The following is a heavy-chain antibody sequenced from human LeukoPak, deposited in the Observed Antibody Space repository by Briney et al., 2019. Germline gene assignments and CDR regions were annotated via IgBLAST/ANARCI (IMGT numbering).Heavy chain of an antibody. D-gene: IGHD3-10*01. CDR2: ISVYNGNT. CDR1: GYTFTSYD. J-gene: IGHJ4*02. CDR3: GRDFYYGSGSYYPLDY. V-gene: IGHV1-18*01. Sequence: GASVKVSCKASGYTFTSYDISWVRQAPGQGLEWMGWISVYNGNTNYAQRLQGRVTMTTDTSTSTVYMELRSLRSDDTAVYYCGRDFYYGSGSYYPLDYWGQGTLVTVSS.